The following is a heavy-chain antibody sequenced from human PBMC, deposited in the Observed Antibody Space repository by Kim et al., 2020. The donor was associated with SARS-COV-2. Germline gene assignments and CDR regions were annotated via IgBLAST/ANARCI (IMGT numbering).Heavy chain of an antibody. CDR3: AREIYYYGSGRTFDY. V-gene: IGHV4-30-2*04. Sequence: PSLKSRVTISVDTSKNQFSLKLSSVTAADTAVYYCAREIYYYGSGRTFDYWGQGTLVTVSS. J-gene: IGHJ4*02. D-gene: IGHD3-10*01.